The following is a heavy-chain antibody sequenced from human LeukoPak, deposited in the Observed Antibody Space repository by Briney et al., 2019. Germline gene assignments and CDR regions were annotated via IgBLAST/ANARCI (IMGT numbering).Heavy chain of an antibody. V-gene: IGHV3-21*01. CDR3: ARDLGSGWLNYFDY. J-gene: IGHJ4*02. D-gene: IGHD6-19*01. CDR1: GFTFSSYS. CDR2: ISSSSSYI. Sequence: PGGSLTLSCAASGFTFSSYSMNWVHQAPGKGLEWVSSISSSSSYIYYADSVKGRFTISRHNAKNSLYLQMNSLRAEDTAVYYCARDLGSGWLNYFDYWGQGTLVTVSS.